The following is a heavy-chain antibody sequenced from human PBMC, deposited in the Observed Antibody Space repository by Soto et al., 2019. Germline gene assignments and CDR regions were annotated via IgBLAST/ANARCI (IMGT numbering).Heavy chain of an antibody. CDR1: GGSISSSSYY. CDR3: ASGRQYYYDSGGYYY. J-gene: IGHJ4*02. D-gene: IGHD3-22*01. V-gene: IGHV4-39*01. Sequence: SETRSLTCTVSGGSISSSSYYWGWIRQPPGKGLEWIGSIYYSGSTYYNPSLKSRVTISVDTSKNQFSLKLSSVTAADTAVYYCASGRQYYYDSGGYYYWGQGTLVTVSS. CDR2: IYYSGST.